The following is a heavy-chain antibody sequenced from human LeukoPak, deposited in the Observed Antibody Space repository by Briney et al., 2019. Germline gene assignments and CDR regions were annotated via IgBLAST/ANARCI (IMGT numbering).Heavy chain of an antibody. CDR3: ARDLSAVAGKDRTDY. Sequence: PGGSLRLSCAASGFTFSDHYMSWVRQAPGRGLEWLSSISSSGTTMYHADSVKGRFTISRDNTKNSMFLQMNSLRVEDTAVYYCARDLSAVAGKDRTDYWGQGTLVTVSS. CDR1: GFTFSDHY. J-gene: IGHJ4*02. CDR2: ISSSGTTM. V-gene: IGHV3-11*04. D-gene: IGHD6-19*01.